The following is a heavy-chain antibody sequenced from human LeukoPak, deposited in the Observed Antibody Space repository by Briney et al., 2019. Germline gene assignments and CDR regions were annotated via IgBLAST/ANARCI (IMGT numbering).Heavy chain of an antibody. CDR3: ARDYGSGDYYFAY. J-gene: IGHJ4*02. V-gene: IGHV4-30-2*05. CDR1: GASISSGNYY. D-gene: IGHD3-10*01. CDR2: IYHSGST. Sequence: SQTLSLTCTVSGASISSGNYYWSWIRQPPGKGLEWIGYIYHSGSTYYNPSLKSRVTISVDTSKNQFSLKLSSVTAADTAVYYCARDYGSGDYYFAYWGQGALVTVSP.